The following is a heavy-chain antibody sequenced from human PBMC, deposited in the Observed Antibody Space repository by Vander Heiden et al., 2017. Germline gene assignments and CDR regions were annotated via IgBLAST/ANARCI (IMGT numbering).Heavy chain of an antibody. CDR1: GGTFSSYA. CDR3: ARGRQTDDYGSGSSPFDY. J-gene: IGHJ4*02. Sequence: QVQLVQSGAEVKKPGSSVKVSCKASGGTFSSYAISWVRQAPGQGLEWMGGIIPIFGTANYAKKFQGRVTITADESTSTAYRELSSLRSEDTAVYYCARGRQTDDYGSGSSPFDYWGQGTLVTVSS. V-gene: IGHV1-69*01. CDR2: IIPIFGTA. D-gene: IGHD3-10*01.